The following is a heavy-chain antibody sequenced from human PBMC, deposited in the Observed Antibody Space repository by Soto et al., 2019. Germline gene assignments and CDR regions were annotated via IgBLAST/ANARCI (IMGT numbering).Heavy chain of an antibody. CDR3: AREATTPNWLDP. Sequence: SETLSLTCTVSGGSVISTNYYWSWIRQPPGKGLEWIGYIYYSGSTSYGSTNYNPSLKSRVTISVDTSKNQFSLKMYSVTAADTAVYYCAREATTPNWLDPWGQGTLVTVSS. V-gene: IGHV4-61*01. J-gene: IGHJ5*02. CDR2: IYYSGSTSYGST. CDR1: GGSVISTNYY.